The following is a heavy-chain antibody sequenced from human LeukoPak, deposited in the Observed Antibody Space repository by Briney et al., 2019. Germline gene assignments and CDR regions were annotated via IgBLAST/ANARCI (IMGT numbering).Heavy chain of an antibody. J-gene: IGHJ4*02. CDR2: INHSGST. CDR3: ARGRHSWPI. Sequence: SETLSLTCTVSGGSISSYYWSWIRQPPGKGLEWIGEINHSGSTNYNPSLKGRVTISVDTSKNQFSLKLSSVTAADTAVYYCARGRHSWPIWGQGTLVTVSS. D-gene: IGHD6-13*01. CDR1: GGSISSYY. V-gene: IGHV4-34*01.